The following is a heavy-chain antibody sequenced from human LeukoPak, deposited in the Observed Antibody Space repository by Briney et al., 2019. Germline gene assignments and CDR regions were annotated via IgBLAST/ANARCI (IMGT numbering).Heavy chain of an antibody. CDR2: IYYSGST. CDR1: GGSISSYY. CDR3: ARDQGYLSPPLY. Sequence: SETLSLTCTVSGGSISSYYWSRIRQPPGKGLEWIGYIYYSGSTNYNPSLKSRVTISVDTSKNQFSLKLSSVTAADTAVYYCARDQGYLSPPLYWGQGTLVTVSS. J-gene: IGHJ4*02. V-gene: IGHV4-59*01. D-gene: IGHD6-13*01.